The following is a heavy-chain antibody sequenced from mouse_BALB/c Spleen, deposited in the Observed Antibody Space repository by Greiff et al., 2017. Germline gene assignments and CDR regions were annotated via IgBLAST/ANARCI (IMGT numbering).Heavy chain of an antibody. CDR3: ARDDGNYALHFDY. Sequence: VQLVESGPGLVAPSQSLSITCTVSGFSLTSYGVHWVRQPPGKGLEWLGVIWAGGSTNYNSALMSRLSISKDNSKSQVFLKMNSLQTDDTAMYYCARDDGNYALHFDYWGQGTTLTVSS. D-gene: IGHD2-1*01. CDR2: IWAGGST. J-gene: IGHJ2*01. V-gene: IGHV2-9*02. CDR1: GFSLTSYG.